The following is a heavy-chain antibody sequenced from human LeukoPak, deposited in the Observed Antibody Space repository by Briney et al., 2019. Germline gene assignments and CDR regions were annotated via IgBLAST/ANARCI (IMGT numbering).Heavy chain of an antibody. V-gene: IGHV3-48*03. J-gene: IGHJ4*02. Sequence: GGALRLSCADSGFTFSRYEINCVRQAPRKGLGWVSYIISSGSTIYYADSVKRRFTISRDNAENSLYLQMNSLRAEDTAVYYCAREKYYFDYWGQGTLVTVSS. CDR1: GFTFSRYE. CDR3: AREKYYFDY. CDR2: IISSGSTI.